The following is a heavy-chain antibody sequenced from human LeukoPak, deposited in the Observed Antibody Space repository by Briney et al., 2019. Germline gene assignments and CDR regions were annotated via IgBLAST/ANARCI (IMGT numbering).Heavy chain of an antibody. CDR2: INHSGST. CDR1: GGSFSGYY. CDR3: ARGRIAAAGWARNWFDP. V-gene: IGHV4-34*01. Sequence: SETLSLTCAVYGGSFSGYYWSWIRQPTGKGLEWIGEINHSGSTNYNPSLKSRVTISVDTSKNQFSLKLSSVTAADTAVYYCARGRIAAAGWARNWFDPWGQGTLVTVSS. D-gene: IGHD6-13*01. J-gene: IGHJ5*02.